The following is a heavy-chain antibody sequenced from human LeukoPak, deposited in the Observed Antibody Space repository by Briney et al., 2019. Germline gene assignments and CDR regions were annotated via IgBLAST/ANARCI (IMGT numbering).Heavy chain of an antibody. J-gene: IGHJ4*02. CDR2: IIPIFGTA. V-gene: IGHV1-69*05. CDR1: GYTFTGYY. CDR3: ARVRSGSYSRYYFDY. D-gene: IGHD1-26*01. Sequence: GASVKVSCKASGYTFTGYYMHWVRQAPGQGLEWMGGIIPIFGTANYAQKFQGRVTITTDESTSTAYMELSSLRSEDTAVYYCARVRSGSYSRYYFDYWGQGTLVTVSS.